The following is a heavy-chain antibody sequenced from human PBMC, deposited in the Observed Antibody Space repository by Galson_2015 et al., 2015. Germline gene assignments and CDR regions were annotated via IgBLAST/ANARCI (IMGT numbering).Heavy chain of an antibody. D-gene: IGHD2-2*02. CDR2: IIPIFGTA. J-gene: IGHJ6*02. CDR3: ARGYCISTSCYIPYGMDV. Sequence: SVKVSCKACGGTFSSYAISWVRQAPGHGLEWMGGIIPIFGTANYAQKFQGRVTITADESTSTAYMELSSLRSEDTAVYYCARGYCISTSCYIPYGMDVWGQGTTVTVSS. CDR1: GGTFSSYA. V-gene: IGHV1-69*13.